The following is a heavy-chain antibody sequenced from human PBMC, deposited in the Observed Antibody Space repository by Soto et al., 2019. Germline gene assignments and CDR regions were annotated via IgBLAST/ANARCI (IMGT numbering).Heavy chain of an antibody. V-gene: IGHV4-61*01. CDR2: IYYSGST. D-gene: IGHD6-6*01. CDR3: ARVKYSSSTPVDQ. CDR1: GGPVRTARYY. J-gene: IGHJ4*02. Sequence: SETLSLTCTVSGGPVRTARYYWSWIRQPPGKGLEWIAYIYYSGSTNYSPSLKSRVTISIDTSKNQFSLKLSSVTAADTAIYFCARVKYSSSTPVDQWGQGTLVTVSS.